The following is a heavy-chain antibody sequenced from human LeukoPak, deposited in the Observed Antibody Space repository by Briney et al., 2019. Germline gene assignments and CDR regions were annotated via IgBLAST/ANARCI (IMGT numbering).Heavy chain of an antibody. D-gene: IGHD4-17*01. CDR2: IWYDGSNK. CDR3: ARGDYGDYLTLYYYYGMDV. J-gene: IGHJ6*02. CDR1: GFTFSSYG. Sequence: PGGSLRLSCAVSGFTFSSYGMPWVRQAPVKGLEWVAVIWYDGSNKYYADSVKGRFTISRDNSKNTLYLQMNSLRAEDTAVYYCARGDYGDYLTLYYYYGMDVWGQGTTVTVSS. V-gene: IGHV3-33*01.